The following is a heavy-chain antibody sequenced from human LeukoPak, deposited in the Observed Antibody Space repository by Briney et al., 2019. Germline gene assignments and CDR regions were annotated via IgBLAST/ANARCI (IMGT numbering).Heavy chain of an antibody. D-gene: IGHD2-15*01. Sequence: ASVKVSCKASGYTFTGYYMHWVRQAPGQGLEWMGWINPNSGGTNYAQKFQGRVTMTRDTSISTAYMELSRLRSDDTAVYYCAESPGDRTPYGMDGWGQGNTVTVSS. CDR1: GYTFTGYY. V-gene: IGHV1-2*02. CDR2: INPNSGGT. CDR3: AESPGDRTPYGMDG. J-gene: IGHJ6*01.